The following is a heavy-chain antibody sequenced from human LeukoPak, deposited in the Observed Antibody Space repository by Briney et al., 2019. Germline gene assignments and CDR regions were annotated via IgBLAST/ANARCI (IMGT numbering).Heavy chain of an antibody. CDR1: GGSFSGYY. CDR2: TTYSGST. V-gene: IGHV4-34*01. J-gene: IGHJ5*02. D-gene: IGHD6-13*01. Sequence: ASEALSLTCAVYGGSFSGYYWNWIRQPPGKGLEWIGETTYSGSTDYNPSLKSRVTISVDKSKNQFSLKLNSVTAADTALYYCARGRREQLIRTAYNWFDPWGQGTLVTVSS. CDR3: ARGRREQLIRTAYNWFDP.